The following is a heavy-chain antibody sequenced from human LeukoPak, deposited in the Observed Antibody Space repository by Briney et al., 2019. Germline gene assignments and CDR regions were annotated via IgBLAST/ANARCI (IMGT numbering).Heavy chain of an antibody. D-gene: IGHD6-13*01. V-gene: IGHV3-21*01. J-gene: IGHJ4*02. Sequence: GGSLRLSCAASGFTFSSYNMNWVRQAPGKGLEWVSSISSSSSYIYYADSVKGRFTISRDNAKNSLYLQMNSLRAEDTAVYYCATGRIGSWYYFDYWGQGTLVTVSS. CDR2: ISSSSSYI. CDR1: GFTFSSYN. CDR3: ATGRIGSWYYFDY.